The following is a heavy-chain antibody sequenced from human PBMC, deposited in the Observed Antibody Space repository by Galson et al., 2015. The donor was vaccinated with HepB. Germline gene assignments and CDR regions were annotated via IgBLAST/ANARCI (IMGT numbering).Heavy chain of an antibody. CDR1: GFTFSSYG. CDR2: IWYDGSNK. Sequence: SLRLSCAASGFTFSSYGMHWVRQAPGKGLEWVAVIWYDGSNKYYADSVKGRFTISRDNSKNTLYLQMNSLRAEDTAVYYCARDLIGTVVTPFYYWGQGTLVTVSS. V-gene: IGHV3-33*01. CDR3: ARDLIGTVVTPFYY. D-gene: IGHD4-23*01. J-gene: IGHJ4*02.